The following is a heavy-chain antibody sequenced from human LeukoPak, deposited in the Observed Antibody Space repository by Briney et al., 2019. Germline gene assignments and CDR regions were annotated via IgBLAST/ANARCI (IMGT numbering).Heavy chain of an antibody. Sequence: GRFTISRDNAKNSLYLQMNSLRAEDTAVYYCARDGGGDCSGGSCYHLWGQGTLVTVSS. J-gene: IGHJ4*02. V-gene: IGHV3-11*05. CDR3: ARDGGGDCSGGSCYHL. D-gene: IGHD2-15*01.